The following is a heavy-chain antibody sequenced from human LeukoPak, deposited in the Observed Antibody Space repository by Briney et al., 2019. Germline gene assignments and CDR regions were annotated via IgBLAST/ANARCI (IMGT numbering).Heavy chain of an antibody. CDR3: AKLDCSGSSCYQFDC. D-gene: IGHD2-15*01. CDR2: IIGSGGST. V-gene: IGHV3-23*01. Sequence: GGSLRLSCAASGFTFSNYAMSWVRQAPGKGLEWVSGIIGSGGSTFYADSVKGRFTISRDNSKNTLYLQMHSLRAEDTAVYYCAKLDCSGSSCYQFDCWGQGTLVTVSS. J-gene: IGHJ4*02. CDR1: GFTFSNYA.